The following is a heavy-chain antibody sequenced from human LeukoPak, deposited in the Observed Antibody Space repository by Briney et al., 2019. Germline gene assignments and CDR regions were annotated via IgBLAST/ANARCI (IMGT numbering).Heavy chain of an antibody. CDR3: VSVKGESGDYDRSHFDY. V-gene: IGHV1-69*13. D-gene: IGHD3-22*01. J-gene: IGHJ4*02. CDR1: GGAFSSYA. CDR2: IIPLIGAI. Sequence: ASVKVSCKVSGGAFSSYAASWVRQAPGQGLEWVGGIIPLIGAIKFAQKFQGRVTLSADESTGTAYMDLKKLRSEDTGVYYCVSVKGESGDYDRSHFDYWGQGTLVTVSS.